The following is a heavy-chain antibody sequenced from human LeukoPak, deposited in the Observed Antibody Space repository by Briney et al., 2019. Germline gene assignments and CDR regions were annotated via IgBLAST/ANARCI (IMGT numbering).Heavy chain of an antibody. J-gene: IGHJ4*02. Sequence: GGSLRLSCAASGFTFSSYGMHWVRQAPGKGLEWVAFIRYDGSNKYYADSVKGRFTISRDNSKNTLYLQMNSLRAEDTAVYYCAKQGAARSPVYFDYWGQGTLVTVSS. CDR1: GFTFSSYG. CDR2: IRYDGSNK. D-gene: IGHD6-6*01. V-gene: IGHV3-30*02. CDR3: AKQGAARSPVYFDY.